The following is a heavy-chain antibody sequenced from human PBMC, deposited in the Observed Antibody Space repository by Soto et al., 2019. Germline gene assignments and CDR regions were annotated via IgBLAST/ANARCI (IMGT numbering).Heavy chain of an antibody. CDR1: GGTFSSYA. J-gene: IGHJ4*02. CDR2: IIPIFGTA. CDR3: ARPDTALTIGGNFDY. D-gene: IGHD5-18*01. Sequence: GASVKVSCKASGGTFSSYAISWVRQAPGQGLEWMGGIIPIFGTANYAQKFQGRVTITADESTSTAYMELSSLRSEDTAVYYCARPDTALTIGGNFDYWGQGTLVTVSS. V-gene: IGHV1-69*13.